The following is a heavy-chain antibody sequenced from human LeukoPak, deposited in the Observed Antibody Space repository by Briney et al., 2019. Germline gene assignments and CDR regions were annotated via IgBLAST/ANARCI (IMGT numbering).Heavy chain of an antibody. CDR1: GGSISSGDYY. CDR2: IYYSGST. Sequence: TLSLTCTVSGGSISSGDYYWSWIRQPPGKGLEWIGYIYYSGSTYYNPSLKSRVTISVDTSKNQFSLKLSSVTAADTAVYYCARALSEFWNDYWGQGTLVTVSS. V-gene: IGHV4-30-4*08. CDR3: ARALSEFWNDY. J-gene: IGHJ4*02. D-gene: IGHD1-1*01.